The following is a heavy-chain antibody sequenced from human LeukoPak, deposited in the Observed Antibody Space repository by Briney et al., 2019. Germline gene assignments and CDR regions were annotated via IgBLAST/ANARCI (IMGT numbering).Heavy chain of an antibody. CDR2: ISSNGGST. J-gene: IGHJ6*04. CDR3: ARVSTPMYYDFWSGYPDV. V-gene: IGHV3-64*01. Sequence: GGSLRLSCAASGFTFSSYDMHWVRQAPGKGLEYVAAISSNGGSTYYANSVKGRFTISRDNSKNTLYLQMGSLRAEDMAVYYCARVSTPMYYDFWSGYPDVWGKGTTVTVSS. CDR1: GFTFSSYD. D-gene: IGHD3-3*01.